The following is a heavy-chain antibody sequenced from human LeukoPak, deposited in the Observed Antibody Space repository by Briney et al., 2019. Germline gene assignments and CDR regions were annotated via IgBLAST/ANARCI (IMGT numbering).Heavy chain of an antibody. Sequence: ASVKVSCKASGYTFTSYGISWARHATGQGLEWMGLISAYNGNTNNAQKLQGRVTMTTDTSTSTAYMELRSLRSDDTDVCHCARERSSVFSSPSVDYWGQGTLVTVPS. D-gene: IGHD6-6*01. J-gene: IGHJ4*02. CDR2: ISAYNGNT. V-gene: IGHV1-18*01. CDR1: GYTFTSYG. CDR3: ARERSSVFSSPSVDY.